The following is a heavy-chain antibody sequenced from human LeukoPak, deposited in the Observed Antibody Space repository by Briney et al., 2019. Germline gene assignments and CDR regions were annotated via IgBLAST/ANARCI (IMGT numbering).Heavy chain of an antibody. CDR3: ARQAAGVVY. D-gene: IGHD6-13*01. CDR2: ISRNGGST. Sequence: PGGSLRLSCAASGFTFSSYAMHWVRQAPGKGLEYVSGISRNGGSTYYADSVKGRFTISRDNSKNTLYLQMGGLRVEDMAVYYCARQAAGVVYWGQGTLVTVSS. CDR1: GFTFSSYA. J-gene: IGHJ4*02. V-gene: IGHV3-64*02.